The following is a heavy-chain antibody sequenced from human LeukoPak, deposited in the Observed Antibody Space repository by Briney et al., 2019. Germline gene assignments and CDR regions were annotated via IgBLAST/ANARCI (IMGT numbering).Heavy chain of an antibody. D-gene: IGHD5-18*01. Sequence: PGGSLRLSCAASGFIVSSNYISWVRQAPGKGLEWVSLIYDGGRTYYADPVKGRFTISRDNSNTLYLQMNSLRSEDTAVYYCARGAGYPFYTDVWGKGTTVTVSS. J-gene: IGHJ6*03. CDR1: GFIVSSNY. CDR3: ARGAGYPFYTDV. V-gene: IGHV3-66*02. CDR2: IYDGGRT.